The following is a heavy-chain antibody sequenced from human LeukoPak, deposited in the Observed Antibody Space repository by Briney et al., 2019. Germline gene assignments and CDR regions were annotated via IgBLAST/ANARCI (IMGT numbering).Heavy chain of an antibody. V-gene: IGHV1-46*01. J-gene: IGHJ5*02. CDR3: ARGLVRSDGWFDP. CDR2: INPSGGST. D-gene: IGHD4-23*01. CDR1: GYTFTSYY. Sequence: ASVKVACKASGYTFTSYYMHWVRQAPGQGLEWVGIINPSGGSTSYAQKFQGRVTMTRDTSTSTVYMELSSLRSEDTAVYFCARGLVRSDGWFDPWGQGTLVTVSS.